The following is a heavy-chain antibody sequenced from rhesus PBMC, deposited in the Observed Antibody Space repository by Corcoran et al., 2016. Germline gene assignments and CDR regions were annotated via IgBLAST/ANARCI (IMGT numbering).Heavy chain of an antibody. CDR1: GVSISGYY. CDR2: IAGNSAGT. J-gene: IGHJ4*01. CDR3: ARSSDRSSDDYYFDY. D-gene: IGHD6-43*01. V-gene: IGHV4-81*01. Sequence: QVQLQESGPGLVKPSETLSLTCTFSGVSISGYYWSWIRQPPGKGLEWSGNIAGNSAGTNYNPSLKSRVTISKDTSKNQFSLNLSSVTAADTAVYYCARSSDRSSDDYYFDYWGQGVLVTVSS.